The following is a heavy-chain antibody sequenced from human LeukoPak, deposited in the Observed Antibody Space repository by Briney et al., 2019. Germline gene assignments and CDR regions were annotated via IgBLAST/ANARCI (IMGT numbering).Heavy chain of an antibody. CDR1: GYTFTGYY. CDR2: INPNSGGT. V-gene: IGHV1-2*02. CDR3: ARNGDSGAGSYGMDV. J-gene: IGHJ6*02. D-gene: IGHD4-17*01. Sequence: ASVKVSCKASGYTFTGYYMHWVRQAPGQGLEWMGWINPNSGGTNYAQNFQGRVTLTRDTSISTAYMELSRLRSDDTAVYYCARNGDSGAGSYGMDVWGQGTTVTVSS.